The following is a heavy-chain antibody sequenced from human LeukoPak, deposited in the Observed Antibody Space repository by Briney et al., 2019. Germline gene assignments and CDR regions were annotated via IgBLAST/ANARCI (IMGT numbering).Heavy chain of an antibody. D-gene: IGHD3-10*01. CDR2: TRNKANGYTT. CDR1: GFTFSNYG. Sequence: PGGSLRLSCAASGFTFSNYGMSWVRQAPGKGLEWVGRTRNKANGYTTEYTASVKGRFTISRDDSKNSLYLQMNSLKTEDTAVYYCASLYGSGKRWVDPWGQGTLVTVSS. J-gene: IGHJ5*02. CDR3: ASLYGSGKRWVDP. V-gene: IGHV3-72*01.